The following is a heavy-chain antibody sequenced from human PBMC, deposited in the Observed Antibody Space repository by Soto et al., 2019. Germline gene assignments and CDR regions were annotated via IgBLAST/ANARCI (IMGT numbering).Heavy chain of an antibody. CDR3: ASSGITIFGVVPDPNYYYYGMDV. J-gene: IGHJ6*02. CDR2: IIPIFGTA. CDR1: GGTFSSYA. Sequence: RASVKVSCKASGGTFSSYAISWVRQAPGQGLEWMGGIIPIFGTANYAQKFQGRVTITADESTSTAYMELSSLRSEDTAVYYCASSGITIFGVVPDPNYYYYGMDVWGQGTTVTVSS. V-gene: IGHV1-69*13. D-gene: IGHD3-3*01.